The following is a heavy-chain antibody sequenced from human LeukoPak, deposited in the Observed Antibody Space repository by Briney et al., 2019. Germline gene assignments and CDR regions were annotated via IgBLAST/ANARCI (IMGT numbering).Heavy chain of an antibody. J-gene: IGHJ6*03. CDR1: GGSFSNYY. CDR3: ARRWNYGRNYYIDV. V-gene: IGHV4-34*01. D-gene: IGHD1-7*01. CDR2: TNDSGRT. Sequence: SETLSLTCAVYGGSFSNYYWSWIRQPPGKGLEWIGETNDSGRTNYNPSLMSRVTISVDTSKNQFSLRLNSVTATDTAVYYCARRWNYGRNYYIDVWGKGATVSVSS.